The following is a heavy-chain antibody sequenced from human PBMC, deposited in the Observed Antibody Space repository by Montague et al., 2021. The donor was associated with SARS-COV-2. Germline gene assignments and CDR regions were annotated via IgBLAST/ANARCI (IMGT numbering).Heavy chain of an antibody. CDR2: IYYSGST. V-gene: IGHV4-31*03. CDR1: GRSISSGGYY. CDR3: ARVRITMIVVVDAFDI. J-gene: IGHJ3*02. Sequence: TLSLTRTVSGRSISSGGYYWSWIRQHPGKGLEWIGYIYYSGSTYYNPSLKSRVTISVDTSKNQFSLKLSSVTAADTAVYYCARVRITMIVVVDAFDIWGQGTMVIVSS. D-gene: IGHD3-22*01.